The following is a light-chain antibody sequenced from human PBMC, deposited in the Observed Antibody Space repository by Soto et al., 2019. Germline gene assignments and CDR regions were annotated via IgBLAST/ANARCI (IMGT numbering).Light chain of an antibody. Sequence: QALLPQSSSVSGSPGQSITISCTGTSTDVGGYNYVSWYQHHPGKGPKLIIYEVNNRPSGVSDRFSGSKSGNKASLTISNLEAEDESDYYCGSYTSTATPFVFGTGTKVTVL. CDR2: EVN. CDR1: STDVGGYNY. CDR3: GSYTSTATPFV. V-gene: IGLV2-14*01. J-gene: IGLJ1*01.